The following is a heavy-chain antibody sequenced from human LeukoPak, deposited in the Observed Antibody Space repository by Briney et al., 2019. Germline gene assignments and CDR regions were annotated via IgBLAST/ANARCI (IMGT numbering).Heavy chain of an antibody. CDR3: ARGIVVVITPTDYYFDY. Sequence: ASVKVSCKACGYTFTSYYMHWVRQAPGQGLEWMGIINPSGGSTSYAQKFQGRVTMTRDTSTSTVYMELSSLRSEDTAVYYCARGIVVVITPTDYYFDYWGQGTLVTVSS. CDR2: INPSGGST. D-gene: IGHD3-22*01. CDR1: GYTFTSYY. J-gene: IGHJ4*02. V-gene: IGHV1-46*01.